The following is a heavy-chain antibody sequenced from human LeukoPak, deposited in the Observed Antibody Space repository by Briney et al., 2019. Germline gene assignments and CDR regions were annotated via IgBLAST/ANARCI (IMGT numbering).Heavy chain of an antibody. V-gene: IGHV3-21*01. J-gene: IGHJ4*02. CDR1: GYTFSSYS. CDR2: ISVRSNYI. D-gene: IGHD3-22*01. CDR3: VRLRRNSDTSGFYYYYDF. Sequence: GGSLRLSCLASGYTFSSYSINWVRQAPGKGLEWVSSISVRSNYIYYADSVRGRFRISRDDARDSLFLEMNSLRAEDTAVYYCVRLRRNSDTSGFYYYYDFWGQGTPVTVSS.